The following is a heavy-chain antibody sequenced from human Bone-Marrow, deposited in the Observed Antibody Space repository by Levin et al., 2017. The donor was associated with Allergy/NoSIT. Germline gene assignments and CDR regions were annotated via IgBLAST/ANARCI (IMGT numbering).Heavy chain of an antibody. V-gene: IGHV3-33*01. D-gene: IGHD2-2*01. CDR3: ARDNYYLSDCISTSCYAGWFDP. CDR2: IWYDGSNK. J-gene: IGHJ5*02. Sequence: PGGSLRLSCAASGFTFSSYGMHWVRQAPGKGLEWVAVIWYDGSNKYYADSVKGRFTISRDNSKNTLYLQMNSLRAEDTAVYYCARDNYYLSDCISTSCYAGWFDPWGQGTLVTVSS. CDR1: GFTFSSYG.